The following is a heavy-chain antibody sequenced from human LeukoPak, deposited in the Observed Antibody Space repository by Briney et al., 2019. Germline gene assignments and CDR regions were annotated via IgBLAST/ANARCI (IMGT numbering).Heavy chain of an antibody. J-gene: IGHJ4*02. CDR1: GFTFDDYA. D-gene: IGHD6-19*01. CDR3: AKDMGSGWYNY. CDR2: ISWSSATI. Sequence: GGSLRLSCEASGFTFDDYAMHWVRQAPGKGLEWVSSISWSSATIGYADSVKGRFTISRDNAKNSLYLQMNSLRAEDTALYYCAKDMGSGWYNYWGQGTLVTVSS. V-gene: IGHV3-9*01.